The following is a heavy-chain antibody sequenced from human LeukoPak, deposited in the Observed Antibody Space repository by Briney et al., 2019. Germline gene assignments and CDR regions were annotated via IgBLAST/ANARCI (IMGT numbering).Heavy chain of an antibody. CDR1: GGSFSGYY. CDR2: INHSGST. CDR3: ARLVSAFYGSGSYYNWNRRVNNYYYYYMDV. V-gene: IGHV4-34*01. J-gene: IGHJ6*03. Sequence: SETLSLTCAVYGGSFSGYYWSWIRQPPGKGLEWIGEINHSGSTNYNPSLKSRVTISVDTSKNQFSLKLSSVTAADTAVYYCARLVSAFYGSGSYYNWNRRVNNYYYYYMDVWGKGTTVTISS. D-gene: IGHD3-10*01.